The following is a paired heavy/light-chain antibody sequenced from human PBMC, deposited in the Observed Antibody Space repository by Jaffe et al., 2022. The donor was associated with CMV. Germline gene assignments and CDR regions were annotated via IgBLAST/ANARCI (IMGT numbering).Heavy chain of an antibody. Sequence: QVQLQESGPGLVKPSQTLSLTCTVSGGSISSGGYYWSWIRQHPGKGLEWIGYIYYSGSTYYNPSLKSRVTISVDTSKNQFSLKLSSVTAADTAVYYCARGPYLPVTIFGVVIIDDYYYGMDVWGQGTTVTVSS. CDR2: IYYSGST. D-gene: IGHD3-3*01. CDR3: ARGPYLPVTIFGVVIIDDYYYGMDV. V-gene: IGHV4-31*03. CDR1: GGSISSGGYY. J-gene: IGHJ6*02.
Light chain of an antibody. V-gene: IGLV1-44*01. Sequence: QSVLTQPPSASGTPGQRVTISCSGSSSNIGSNTVNWYQQLPGTAPKLLIYSNNQRPSGVPDRFSGSKSGTSASLAISGLQSEDEADYYCAAWDDSLNGDYVFGTGTKVTVL. CDR2: SNN. CDR1: SSNIGSNT. J-gene: IGLJ1*01. CDR3: AAWDDSLNGDYV.